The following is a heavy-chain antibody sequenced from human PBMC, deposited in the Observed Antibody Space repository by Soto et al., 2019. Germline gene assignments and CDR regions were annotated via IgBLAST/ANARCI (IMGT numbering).Heavy chain of an antibody. CDR2: IKSKTDGGTT. CDR1: GFTFSNAW. J-gene: IGHJ4*02. CDR3: TSLQRPRSARYSQRVQQWLVRDY. V-gene: IGHV3-15*07. Sequence: PGESLKISCAASGFTFSNAWMNWVRQAPGKGLEWVGRIKSKTDGGTTDYAAPVKGRFTISRDDSKNTLYLQMNSLKTEDTAVYYCTSLQRPRSARYSQRVQQWLVRDYWGQGTLVTVSS. D-gene: IGHD6-19*01.